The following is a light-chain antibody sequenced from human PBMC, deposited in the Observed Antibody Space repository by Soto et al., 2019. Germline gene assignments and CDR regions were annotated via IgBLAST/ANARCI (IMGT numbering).Light chain of an antibody. V-gene: IGKV3-20*01. CDR3: QHFSSYPLT. J-gene: IGKJ4*01. Sequence: VFTQSPGTLSLSPGERATLSCRASQSVSSNHLAWYQQKPGQAPRLLIYGASTRATGIPDRFSSGGSGTDFTLTISRLEPEDFAVYYCQHFSSYPLTFGGGTKVDIK. CDR1: QSVSSNH. CDR2: GAS.